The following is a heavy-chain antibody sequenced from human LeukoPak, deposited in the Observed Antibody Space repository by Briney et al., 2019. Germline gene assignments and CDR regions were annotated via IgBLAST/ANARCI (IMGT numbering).Heavy chain of an antibody. Sequence: SETLSLTCTVSGGSISSSSYYWGWIRQPPGKGLEWIGSIYYSGSTYYNPSLKSRVTISVDTSKNQFSLKLSSVAAADTAVYYCARGYFWSGYYTGYYGMDVWGQGTTVTVSS. J-gene: IGHJ6*02. V-gene: IGHV4-39*07. CDR3: ARGYFWSGYYTGYYGMDV. D-gene: IGHD3-3*01. CDR1: GGSISSSSYY. CDR2: IYYSGST.